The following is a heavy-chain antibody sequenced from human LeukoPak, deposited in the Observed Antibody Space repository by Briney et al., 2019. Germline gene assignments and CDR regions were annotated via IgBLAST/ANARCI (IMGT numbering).Heavy chain of an antibody. CDR3: ARVAVTTPFDY. D-gene: IGHD4-17*01. J-gene: IGHJ4*02. CDR1: GYNFTKHY. V-gene: IGHV1-2*02. Sequence: ASVKVSCKASGYNFTKHYMHLVRQAPGQGLEWMGWLNPASGATRYAQKFQDRVTMTRDSSITTGYLDLDRLRSDDTAVYYCARVAVTTPFDYWGQGTLVTVSS. CDR2: LNPASGAT.